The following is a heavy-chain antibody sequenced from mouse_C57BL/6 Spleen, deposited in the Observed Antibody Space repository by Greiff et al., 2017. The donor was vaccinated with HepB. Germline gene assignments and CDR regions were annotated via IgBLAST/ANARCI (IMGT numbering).Heavy chain of an antibody. V-gene: IGHV1-69*01. J-gene: IGHJ2*01. D-gene: IGHD2-3*01. Sequence: QVQLQQSGAELVMPGASVKLSCKASGYTFTSYWMHWVKQRPGQGLEWIGEIDPSDSYTNYNQKFKGKSTLTVDKSSSTAYMQLSSLTSEDSAVYYCARSSDGHYFDYGGRGTTLAVSS. CDR1: GYTFTSYW. CDR3: ARSSDGHYFDY. CDR2: IDPSDSYT.